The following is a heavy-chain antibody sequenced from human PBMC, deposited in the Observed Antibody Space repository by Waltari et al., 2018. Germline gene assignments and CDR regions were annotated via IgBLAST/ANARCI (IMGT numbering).Heavy chain of an antibody. D-gene: IGHD2-2*01. Sequence: QVQLVQSGAEVKKPGASVKVSCKASGYTFTSYYMHWVRQAPGQGLEWMGIINPSGGSTSYAQKFQGRVTMTRDTSTSTVYMELSSLRSEDTAVYYCASLVEPAAPFDYWGQGTLVTVSS. CDR1: GYTFTSYY. CDR3: ASLVEPAAPFDY. J-gene: IGHJ4*02. CDR2: INPSGGST. V-gene: IGHV1-46*01.